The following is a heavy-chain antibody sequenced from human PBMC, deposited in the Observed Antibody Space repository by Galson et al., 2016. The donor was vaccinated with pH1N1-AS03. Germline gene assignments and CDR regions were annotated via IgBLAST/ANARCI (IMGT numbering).Heavy chain of an antibody. CDR2: LKSKFDGGTA. CDR3: TTDDGPYYGLDV. Sequence: SLRLSCAASGFTFSNAWKSWVRQAPGKGLEWVGRLKSKFDGGTADYAAPVKGRFTISRDDSKKMLYLQMNNLKTEDTAMYYCTTDDGPYYGLDVWGQGTTVTVSS. CDR1: GFTFSNAW. D-gene: IGHD5-24*01. J-gene: IGHJ6*02. V-gene: IGHV3-15*01.